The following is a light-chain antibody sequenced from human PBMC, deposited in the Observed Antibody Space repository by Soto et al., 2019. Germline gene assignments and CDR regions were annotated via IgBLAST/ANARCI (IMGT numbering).Light chain of an antibody. V-gene: IGKV1-39*01. CDR1: QSISSY. Sequence: DIQMTQSPSSLSASVGDRVTITCRASQSISSYLHWYQQKPGKAPKLLIYAASNLQSGVPSRFSASGSGTDLTLTLNSQQPEDFAAYYCQQGYRTRWTFGQGTKVEIK. J-gene: IGKJ1*01. CDR3: QQGYRTRWT. CDR2: AAS.